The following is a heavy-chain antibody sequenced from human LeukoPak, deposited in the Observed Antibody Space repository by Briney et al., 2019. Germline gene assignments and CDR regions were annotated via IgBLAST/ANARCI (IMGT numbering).Heavy chain of an antibody. CDR3: AREGNVVVVAAIYYYYGMDV. V-gene: IGHV1-46*01. D-gene: IGHD2-15*01. Sequence: ASVTVSCTASGYTFTSYYMHWVRQAPGQGLEWMGIINPSGGSTSYAQKFQGRVTMTRDTSTSTVYMELSSLRSEDTAVYYCAREGNVVVVAAIYYYYGMDVWGQGTTVTVSS. J-gene: IGHJ6*02. CDR2: INPSGGST. CDR1: GYTFTSYY.